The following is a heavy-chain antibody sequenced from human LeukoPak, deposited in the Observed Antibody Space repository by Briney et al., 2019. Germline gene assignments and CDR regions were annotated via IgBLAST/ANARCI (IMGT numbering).Heavy chain of an antibody. CDR2: INPSGGST. CDR3: ARDQSLGWSPNYFDY. CDR1: GYTFTSYY. Sequence: VASVKVSCKASGYTFTSYYMHWVRQAPGQGLEWMGIINPSGGSTSYAQKFQGRVTMTRDTSTSTVYMELSSLRSEDTAVYYCARDQSLGWSPNYFDYWGQGTLVTVSS. D-gene: IGHD3-16*01. V-gene: IGHV1-46*01. J-gene: IGHJ4*02.